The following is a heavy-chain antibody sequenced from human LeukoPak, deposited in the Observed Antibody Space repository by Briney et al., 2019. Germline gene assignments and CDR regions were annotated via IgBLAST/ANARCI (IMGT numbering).Heavy chain of an antibody. J-gene: IGHJ3*02. V-gene: IGHV3-64*01. D-gene: IGHD3-3*02. Sequence: GGSLRLSCAASGFTFSSYSMHWVRQAPGKGLEYVSAISSNGGSTYFANSVKGRFTISRDNAKNSLYLQMNSLRAEDTAVYYCARDQFIFGVVITPDAFDIWGQGTMVTVSS. CDR2: ISSNGGST. CDR3: ARDQFIFGVVITPDAFDI. CDR1: GFTFSSYS.